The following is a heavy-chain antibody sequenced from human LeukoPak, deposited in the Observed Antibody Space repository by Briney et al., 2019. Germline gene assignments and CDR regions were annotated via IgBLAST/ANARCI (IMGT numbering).Heavy chain of an antibody. Sequence: AETLSLTCTVSGGSISSYYWSWIRQPPGKGLEWIGYIYYSGSTNYNPSLKSRVTISADTSKNQFSLKLSSVTAADTAVYYCAREPVGATYFDYWGQGTLVTVSS. CDR1: GGSISSYY. CDR2: IYYSGST. CDR3: AREPVGATYFDY. J-gene: IGHJ4*02. V-gene: IGHV4-59*01. D-gene: IGHD1-26*01.